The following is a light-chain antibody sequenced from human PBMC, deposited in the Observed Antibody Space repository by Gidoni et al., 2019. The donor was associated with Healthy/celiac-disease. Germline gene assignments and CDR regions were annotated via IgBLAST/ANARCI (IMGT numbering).Light chain of an antibody. CDR3: QHFGN. Sequence: EIVLTQSPGTLSLSPGQSATLSCRASQSISSSQLAWYQQKPGQAPRPLMYGASSRATGIPDRFSGSGSGTDFTLTISRLEPEDFAVYYCQHFGNFXGXTKVE. CDR2: GAS. CDR1: QSISSSQ. V-gene: IGKV3-20*01. J-gene: IGKJ4*01.